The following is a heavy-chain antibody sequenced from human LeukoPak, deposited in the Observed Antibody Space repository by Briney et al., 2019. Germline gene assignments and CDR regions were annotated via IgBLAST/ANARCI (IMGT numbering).Heavy chain of an antibody. CDR2: IIPIFGTA. D-gene: IGHD5-24*01. CDR1: GGTFSSYA. J-gene: IGHJ6*02. Sequence: ASVNVSCKASGGTFSSYAISWVRQAPGQGLEWMGGIIPIFGTANYEQKFQGRVTITADESTSTAYMELSSLRSEDTAVYYCARGRDGYQYYYYGMDVWGQGTTVTVSS. V-gene: IGHV1-69*13. CDR3: ARGRDGYQYYYYGMDV.